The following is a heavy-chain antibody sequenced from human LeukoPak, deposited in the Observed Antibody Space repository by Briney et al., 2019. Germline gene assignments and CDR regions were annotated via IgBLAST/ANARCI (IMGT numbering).Heavy chain of an antibody. CDR2: IYYSGST. CDR1: GGSISSYY. D-gene: IGHD3-22*01. CDR3: AKTTYYYDSSGYSLDAFDI. V-gene: IGHV4-59*01. Sequence: AETLSLTCTVSGGSISSYYWSWVRQPPGKGLEWIGDIYYSGSTNYNPSLKRGGTISVDTSNNQFSLKLSSVTAADTAVYYCAKTTYYYDSSGYSLDAFDIWGHGTIVTVSS. J-gene: IGHJ3*02.